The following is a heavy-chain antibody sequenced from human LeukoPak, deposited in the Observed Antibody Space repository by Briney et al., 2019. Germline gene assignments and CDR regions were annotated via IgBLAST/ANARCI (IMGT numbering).Heavy chain of an antibody. J-gene: IGHJ4*02. CDR2: IRSSSSYI. D-gene: IGHD3-9*01. CDR3: ASHHYDILTGYYRYYFDY. CDR1: GFTFSSYS. Sequence: GGSLRLSCAASGFTFSSYSMNWVRQAPGKGLEWVASIRSSSSYIYYADSVKGRFTISRDNAKNSLYLQMNSLRAEDTAVYYCASHHYDILTGYYRYYFDYWGQGTLVTVSS. V-gene: IGHV3-21*01.